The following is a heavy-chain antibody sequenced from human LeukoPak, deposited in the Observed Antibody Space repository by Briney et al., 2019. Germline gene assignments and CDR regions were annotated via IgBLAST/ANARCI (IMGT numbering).Heavy chain of an antibody. CDR3: ARARNSYGYVYYYGMDV. Sequence: PSETLSLTCTVSGGSISSYYWSWIRQPPGKGLEWIEYIYYSGSTNYNPSPKSRVTISVDTSKNQFSLKLSSVTAADTAVYYCARARNSYGYVYYYGMDVWGQGTTVTVSS. V-gene: IGHV4-59*01. D-gene: IGHD5-18*01. J-gene: IGHJ6*02. CDR1: GGSISSYY. CDR2: IYYSGST.